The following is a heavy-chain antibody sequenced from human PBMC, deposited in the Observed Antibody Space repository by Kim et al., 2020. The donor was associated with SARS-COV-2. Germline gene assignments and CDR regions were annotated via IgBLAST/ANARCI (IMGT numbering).Heavy chain of an antibody. V-gene: IGHV4-59*13. CDR1: GGSISSYY. Sequence: SETLSLTCTVSGGSISSYYWSWIRQPPGKGLEWNGYIYYSGSTNYNPSLKSRVTISVDTSKNQFSLKLSSVTAADTAVYYCARGGDGYNYFDYWGQGTLVTVSS. CDR3: ARGGDGYNYFDY. CDR2: IYYSGST. D-gene: IGHD5-12*01. J-gene: IGHJ4*02.